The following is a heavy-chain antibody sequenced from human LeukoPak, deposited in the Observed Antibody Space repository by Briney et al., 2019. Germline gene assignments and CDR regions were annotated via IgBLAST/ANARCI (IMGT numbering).Heavy chain of an antibody. J-gene: IGHJ4*02. D-gene: IGHD5-18*01. CDR1: GFTFSSYS. V-gene: IGHV3-21*01. CDR3: ARDLSGGYSYGYDRSDY. Sequence: PGGSLRLSCAASGFTFSSYSMNWVRQAPGKGLEWVSSISSSSSYIYYADSVKGRFTISRDNAKNSLYLQMNSLRAEDTAVYYCARDLSGGYSYGYDRSDYWGQGTLVTVSS. CDR2: ISSSSSYI.